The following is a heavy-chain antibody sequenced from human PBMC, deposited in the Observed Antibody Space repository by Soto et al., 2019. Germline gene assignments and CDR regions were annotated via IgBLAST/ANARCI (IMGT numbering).Heavy chain of an antibody. V-gene: IGHV4-59*01. CDR2: IYYSGST. CDR1: GGSINSYY. J-gene: IGHJ4*02. D-gene: IGHD3-22*01. Sequence: SETLSLTCTVSGGSINSYYWNWIRQPPGKGLEWIGYIYYSGSTNYNPSLKSRVTTSVDTSKNQFSLNLSSVTAADTAVYYCARVRHDSSGYYFDYWGQGTLVTVSS. CDR3: ARVRHDSSGYYFDY.